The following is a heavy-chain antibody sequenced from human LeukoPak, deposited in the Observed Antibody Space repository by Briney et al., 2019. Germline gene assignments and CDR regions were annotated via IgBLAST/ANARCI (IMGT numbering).Heavy chain of an antibody. CDR1: GYSFTSYW. CDR3: ARIFSSYDSSGSVAFDI. Sequence: GESLKISCKGSGYSFTSYWIGWVRQMPGKGLEWMGIIYPGDSDTRYSPSFQGQVTISADKSISTAYLQWSSLKASDTAMYYCARIFSSYDSSGSVAFDIWGQGTMVTVSS. J-gene: IGHJ3*02. CDR2: IYPGDSDT. D-gene: IGHD3-22*01. V-gene: IGHV5-51*01.